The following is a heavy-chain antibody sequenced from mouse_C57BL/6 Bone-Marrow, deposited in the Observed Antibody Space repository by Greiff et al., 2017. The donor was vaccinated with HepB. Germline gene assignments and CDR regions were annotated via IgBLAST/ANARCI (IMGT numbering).Heavy chain of an antibody. CDR1: GYTFTGYW. CDR3: ARSWDGAY. D-gene: IGHD4-1*01. Sequence: QVQLQQSGAELMKPGASVKLSCKATGYTFTGYWIEWVKQRPGHGLEWIGEILPGSGSTNYNEKFKGKATLTADTSSNTAYMQLSSLTTEDSAIYYCARSWDGAYWGQGTLVTVSA. J-gene: IGHJ3*01. CDR2: ILPGSGST. V-gene: IGHV1-9*01.